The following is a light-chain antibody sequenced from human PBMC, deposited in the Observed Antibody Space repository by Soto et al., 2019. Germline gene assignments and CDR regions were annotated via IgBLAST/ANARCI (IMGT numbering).Light chain of an antibody. CDR3: HHYGTSPQT. Sequence: EDVLTQSPGTLSLSPGERATLSCRASQDVDSGYLGWYQQKPGQAPRLLIYAASTRATGIPGRFSGSGSGTDFTLTISRLEPEDFAVYFCHHYGTSPQTFGQGTRVEIK. J-gene: IGKJ1*01. CDR2: AAS. CDR1: QDVDSGY. V-gene: IGKV3-20*01.